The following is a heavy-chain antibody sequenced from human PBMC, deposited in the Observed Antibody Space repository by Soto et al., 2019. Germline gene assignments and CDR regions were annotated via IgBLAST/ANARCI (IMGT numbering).Heavy chain of an antibody. CDR3: ARDPGGDSSGYSY. CDR2: INHSGST. Sequence: SETLSLTCAVYGWSFSGYYWTWIRQPPGTGLEWIGEINHSGSTNYNPSLKSRVTISIDKSKNQFSLKLSSVTAADTAVYYCARDPGGDSSGYSYWGQGALVTVSS. V-gene: IGHV4-34*01. J-gene: IGHJ4*02. CDR1: GWSFSGYY. D-gene: IGHD3-22*01.